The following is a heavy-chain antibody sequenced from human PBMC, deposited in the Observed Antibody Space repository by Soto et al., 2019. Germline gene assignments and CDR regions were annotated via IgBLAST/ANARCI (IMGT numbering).Heavy chain of an antibody. D-gene: IGHD3-9*01. J-gene: IGHJ4*02. CDR1: GYTFTSYY. Sequence: GASVKVSCKASGYTFTSYYMHWVRQAPGQGLEWMGIINPSGGSTSYAQKFQGRVTMTRDTSISTAYLEWSSLKASDTAIYYCARHVYYDVLKKNYWGQGTLVTVSS. CDR3: ARHVYYDVLKKNY. V-gene: IGHV1-46*01. CDR2: INPSGGST.